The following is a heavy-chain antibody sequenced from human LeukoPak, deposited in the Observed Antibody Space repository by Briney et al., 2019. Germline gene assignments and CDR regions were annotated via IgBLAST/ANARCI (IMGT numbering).Heavy chain of an antibody. Sequence: SETLSLTCAVYGGSFSGYYWSWIRQPPGKGLEWIGEINHSGSTNYNPSLKSRVTISVDTSKNQFSLKLSSVTAADTAVYYCASVHGGIAAAGTLFDPWGQGTLVTVSS. CDR2: INHSGST. CDR1: GGSFSGYY. J-gene: IGHJ5*02. V-gene: IGHV4-34*01. CDR3: ASVHGGIAAAGTLFDP. D-gene: IGHD6-13*01.